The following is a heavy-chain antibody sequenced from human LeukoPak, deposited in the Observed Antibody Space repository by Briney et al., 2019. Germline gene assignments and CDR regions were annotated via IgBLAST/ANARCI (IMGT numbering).Heavy chain of an antibody. Sequence: SVKVSCKASRGTFSSYAISWVRQAPGQGLEWMGGIIPIFGTANSAQKFQGRVTITADESTSTAYMELSSLRSEDTAVYYCARCPIVVVPAAIGGGFQDWFDPWGQGTLVTVSS. CDR2: IIPIFGTA. J-gene: IGHJ5*02. CDR1: RGTFSSYA. CDR3: ARCPIVVVPAAIGGGFQDWFDP. V-gene: IGHV1-69*13. D-gene: IGHD2-2*01.